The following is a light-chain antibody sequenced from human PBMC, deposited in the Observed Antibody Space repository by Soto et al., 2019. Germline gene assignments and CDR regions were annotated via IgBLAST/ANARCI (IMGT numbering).Light chain of an antibody. CDR3: SSYTTSSTPLV. V-gene: IGLV2-14*01. Sequence: QSALTQPASVSGSPGQSITISCTGASSDVGGYNYVSWYQQHPGKAPKLVIYGVSNRPSGVSNRFSGSKSDNTASLTISGLQAEDEADYYCSSYTTSSTPLVFGGGTKVTVL. CDR2: GVS. CDR1: SSDVGGYNY. J-gene: IGLJ3*02.